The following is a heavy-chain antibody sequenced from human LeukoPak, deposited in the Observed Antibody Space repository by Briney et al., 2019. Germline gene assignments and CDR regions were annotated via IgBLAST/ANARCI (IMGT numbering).Heavy chain of an antibody. V-gene: IGHV1-46*01. Sequence: ASVKVSCKASGYTFTTYYIHWVRQAPGQGLEWMGVFHPSGGSTTYAQKFQGRVTMTEDTSTDTAYMELSSLRSEDTAVYYCATGRLYYDRRGYYENDALDLWGHGTMVTVTS. CDR1: GYTFTTYY. J-gene: IGHJ3*01. D-gene: IGHD3-22*01. CDR3: ATGRLYYDRRGYYENDALDL. CDR2: FHPSGGST.